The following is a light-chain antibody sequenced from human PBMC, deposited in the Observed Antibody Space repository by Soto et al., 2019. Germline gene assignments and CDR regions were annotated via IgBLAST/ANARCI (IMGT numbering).Light chain of an antibody. V-gene: IGKV1-39*01. J-gene: IGKJ1*01. CDR3: QQSYISPWT. Sequence: DIQMTQSPSSLSASVGDRVTITCRASQSIRTYLNWYQQKSGNAPRLLTHDASSLQSGVPSRFSGSGSRTDFTLTISSLQPEDFATYYCQQSYISPWTFGQGTKVEIK. CDR1: QSIRTY. CDR2: DAS.